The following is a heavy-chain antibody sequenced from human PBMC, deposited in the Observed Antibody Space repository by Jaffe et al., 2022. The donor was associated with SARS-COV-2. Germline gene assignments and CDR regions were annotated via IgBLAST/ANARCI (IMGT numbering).Heavy chain of an antibody. CDR1: GFTFSSYG. J-gene: IGHJ4*02. D-gene: IGHD2-15*01. V-gene: IGHV3-23*04. Sequence: EVQLVESGGGLVQPGGSLRLSCAASGFTFSSYGMSWVRQAAGKGLEWVSAISDSGDTTYYASSVKGRFSVSRDNSKNTLYLQLNSLRAEDTAVYYCAKDNEAFCDGGTCQGLAFWGQGTLVAVSS. CDR2: ISDSGDTT. CDR3: AKDNEAFCDGGTCQGLAF.